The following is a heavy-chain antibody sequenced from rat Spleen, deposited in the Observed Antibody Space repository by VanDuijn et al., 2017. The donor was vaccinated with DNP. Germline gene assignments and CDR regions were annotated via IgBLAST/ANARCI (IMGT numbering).Heavy chain of an antibody. CDR2: ISYDGSST. V-gene: IGHV5-7*01. CDR1: GFSLHSYD. Sequence: VQLKESGPGLVQPSQTLSLTCTVSGFSLHSYDVSWVRQPPGKGLEWVATISYDGSSTYYRDSVKGRFIISINNAKSTLYLQMDSLRSDDTATYYYARVWYYYSSYIRDYVMDAWGQGASVTVSS. CDR3: ARVWYYYSSYIRDYVMDA. D-gene: IGHD1-2*01. J-gene: IGHJ4*01.